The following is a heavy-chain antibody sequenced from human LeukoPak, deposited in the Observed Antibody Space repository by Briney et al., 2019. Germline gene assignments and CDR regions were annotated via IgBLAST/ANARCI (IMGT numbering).Heavy chain of an antibody. V-gene: IGHV5-51*01. CDR1: GYTFINYW. CDR2: IFPRDSDT. J-gene: IGHJ3*01. D-gene: IGHD4/OR15-4a*01. CDR3: ARPYFGDDTFDF. Sequence: GESLKISCKASGYTFINYWIGWVRQMPGNGLEWVGIIFPRDSDTRYSPSFQGQVTISADKSISTAYLQWSSLKASDTAMHYCARPYFGDDTFDFWGQGTMVTVSS.